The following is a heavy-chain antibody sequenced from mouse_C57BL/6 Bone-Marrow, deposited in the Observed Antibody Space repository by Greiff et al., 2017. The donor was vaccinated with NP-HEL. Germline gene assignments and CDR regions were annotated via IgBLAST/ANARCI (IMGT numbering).Heavy chain of an antibody. CDR3: ARRRYGSSYWYFDV. CDR1: GYTFTSYW. J-gene: IGHJ1*03. D-gene: IGHD1-1*01. Sequence: QVQLQQPGAELVKPGASVKLSCKASGYTFTSYWMQWVKQRPGQGLEWIGEIDPSDSYTNYNQKFKGKATLTVDTSSSTAYMQLSSLTSEDSAGYYCARRRYGSSYWYFDVWGTGTTVTVSS. CDR2: IDPSDSYT. V-gene: IGHV1-50*01.